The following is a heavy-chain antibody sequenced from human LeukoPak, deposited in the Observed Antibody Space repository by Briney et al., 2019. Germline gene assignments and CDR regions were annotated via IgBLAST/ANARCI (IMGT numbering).Heavy chain of an antibody. Sequence: GGSLRLSCAASGFTFSSYSMNWVRQAPGKGLEWVSSISRSSSYIYHADSVKGRFTISRDNAKNSLYLQMNSLRAEDTAVYYCARDLRLDYWGQGTLVTVSS. CDR2: ISRSSSYI. CDR3: ARDLRLDY. J-gene: IGHJ4*02. CDR1: GFTFSSYS. V-gene: IGHV3-21*01.